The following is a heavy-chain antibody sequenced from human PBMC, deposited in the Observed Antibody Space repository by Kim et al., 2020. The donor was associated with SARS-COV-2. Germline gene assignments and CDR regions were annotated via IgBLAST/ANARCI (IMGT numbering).Heavy chain of an antibody. Sequence: ASVKVSCKASGYTFTSYDINWVRQATGQGLEWMGWMNPNSGNTGYAQKFQGRVTMTRNTSIRTAYMELSSLRSEDTAVYYCATLLHLGYCSGGSCQDVWGQGTTVTVYS. J-gene: IGHJ6*02. D-gene: IGHD2-15*01. CDR3: ATLLHLGYCSGGSCQDV. CDR2: MNPNSGNT. V-gene: IGHV1-8*01. CDR1: GYTFTSYD.